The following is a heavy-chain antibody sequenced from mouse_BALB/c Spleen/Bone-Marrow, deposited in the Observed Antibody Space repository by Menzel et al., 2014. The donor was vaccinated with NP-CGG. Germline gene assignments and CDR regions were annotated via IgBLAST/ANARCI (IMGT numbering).Heavy chain of an antibody. CDR2: IVPSDSYT. D-gene: IGHD4-1*01. Sequence: VQLRQSGPGLVLPGPSVKLSSKAPATTFTASWRHWVKQRPGKGLEWIEAIVPSDSYTSYNQKFKGKATLTVDESSSTAYMQLSSLTSEDSAVYYCARGTGWYFDVWGAGTTVTVSS. CDR3: ARGTGWYFDV. V-gene: IGHV1-69*01. CDR1: ATTFTASW. J-gene: IGHJ1*01.